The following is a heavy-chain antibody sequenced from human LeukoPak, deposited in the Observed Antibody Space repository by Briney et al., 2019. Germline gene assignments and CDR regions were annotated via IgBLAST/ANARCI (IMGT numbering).Heavy chain of an antibody. J-gene: IGHJ4*02. V-gene: IGHV1-69*04. CDR2: IIPILGIA. CDR3: ARESDVGKDFDC. CDR1: GGTFSSYA. D-gene: IGHD1-1*01. Sequence: ASVKVSCKASGGTFSSYAISWVRQAPGQGLEWMGRIIPILGIANYAQKFQGRVTITADKSTSTAYMELSSLRSEDTAVYYCARESDVGKDFDCWGQGTLVTVSS.